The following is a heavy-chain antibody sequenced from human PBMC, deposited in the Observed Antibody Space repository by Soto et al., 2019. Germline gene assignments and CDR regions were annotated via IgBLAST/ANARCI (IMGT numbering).Heavy chain of an antibody. CDR3: VRISIAAARPQHDY. D-gene: IGHD6-13*01. CDR1: GFAFSSYA. CDR2: ISSNGGST. Sequence: GGSLRLSCSAFGFAFSSYAMHWVRQAPGKGLEYVSAISSNGGSTYYADSVKGRFTISRDNSKNTLYLQMSSLRAEDTAVYYCVRISIAAARPQHDYWGQGTLVTVSS. J-gene: IGHJ4*02. V-gene: IGHV3-64D*06.